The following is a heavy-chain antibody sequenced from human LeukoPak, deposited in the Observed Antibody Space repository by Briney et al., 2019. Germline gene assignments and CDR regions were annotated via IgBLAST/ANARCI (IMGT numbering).Heavy chain of an antibody. D-gene: IGHD1-26*01. V-gene: IGHV1-18*01. CDR1: GYTFTSYG. Sequence: ASVKVSCKASGYTFTSYGISWVRQAPGQGLEWMGWISAYNGNTNYAQKLQGRVTMTTDTSTTTAYMELRSLRSDDTAVYYCARDLRGSGSYLTRYFDYWGQGTLVTVSS. CDR2: ISAYNGNT. CDR3: ARDLRGSGSYLTRYFDY. J-gene: IGHJ4*02.